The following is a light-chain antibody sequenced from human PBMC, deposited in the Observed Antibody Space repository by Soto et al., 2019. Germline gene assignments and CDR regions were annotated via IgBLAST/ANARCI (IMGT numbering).Light chain of an antibody. CDR1: QGVGSN. Sequence: IVVTQSPATLSVSPGERATLSCRASQGVGSNLAWYQQRPGQAPRLLIYDASTRATGIPDRFSGSGSGTEFTLTINSLQSEDFAVYYCQQFNIWPHMLSFGGGTKLEMK. V-gene: IGKV3-15*01. J-gene: IGKJ4*01. CDR2: DAS. CDR3: QQFNIWPHMLS.